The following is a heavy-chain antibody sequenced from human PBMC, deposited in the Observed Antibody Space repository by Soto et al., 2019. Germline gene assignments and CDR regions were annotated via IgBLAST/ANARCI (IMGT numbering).Heavy chain of an antibody. CDR1: GYTLTELS. V-gene: IGHV1-18*01. CDR2: ISAKNGNT. D-gene: IGHD1-26*01. Sequence: ASVKVSCKVSGYTLTELSMHWVRQAPGKGLEWIGWISAKNGNTIYAQKLQGRVTMTTDTSTSTAYMELRSLRSDDTAVYYCARDRYSGSYPYYFDYWGQGTLVTVSS. J-gene: IGHJ4*02. CDR3: ARDRYSGSYPYYFDY.